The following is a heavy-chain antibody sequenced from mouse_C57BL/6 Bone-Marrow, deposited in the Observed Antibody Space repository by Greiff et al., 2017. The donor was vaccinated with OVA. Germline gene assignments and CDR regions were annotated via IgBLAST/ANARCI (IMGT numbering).Heavy chain of an antibody. Sequence: VQLVESGPGLVQPSQSLSITCTVSGFSLTSYGVHWVRQSPGKGLEWLGVIWSGGSTDYNAAFISRLSISKDNSKSQVFFKMNSLQADDTAIYYCATYGYDDEFAYWGQGTLVTVSA. D-gene: IGHD2-2*01. J-gene: IGHJ3*01. CDR2: IWSGGST. V-gene: IGHV2-2*01. CDR3: ATYGYDDEFAY. CDR1: GFSLTSYG.